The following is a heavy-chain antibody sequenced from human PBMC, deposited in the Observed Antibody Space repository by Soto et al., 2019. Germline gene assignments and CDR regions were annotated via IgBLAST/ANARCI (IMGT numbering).Heavy chain of an antibody. CDR2: IYFSGST. CDR3: ARAWAVPGSHGGD. Sequence: QVQLQESGPGLVKPSETLSLTCTVSGDSMNPYYWSWIRQPPGKGLEWIGYIYFSGSTNFNPSLKSRVTLSLDTSKRQFFLKRTSVTAADTAVYYCARAWAVPGSHGGDWGRGTLVTVSS. CDR1: GDSMNPYY. V-gene: IGHV4-59*01. J-gene: IGHJ4*02. D-gene: IGHD6-19*01.